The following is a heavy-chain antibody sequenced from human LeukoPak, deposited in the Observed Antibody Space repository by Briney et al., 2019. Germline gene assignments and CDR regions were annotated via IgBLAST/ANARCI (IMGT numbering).Heavy chain of an antibody. CDR3: AKDPRITMLRGVPVDF. J-gene: IGHJ4*02. Sequence: PGGSLRLSCAASRFTFSTYGMHWVRQAPGKGLEWVAFIRYDGSNEYYADSVKGRFSISRDNYKNTLYLQMNSLRADDTAVYYCAKDPRITMLRGVPVDFWGQATLVTVSS. V-gene: IGHV3-30*02. CDR2: IRYDGSNE. CDR1: RFTFSTYG. D-gene: IGHD3-10*01.